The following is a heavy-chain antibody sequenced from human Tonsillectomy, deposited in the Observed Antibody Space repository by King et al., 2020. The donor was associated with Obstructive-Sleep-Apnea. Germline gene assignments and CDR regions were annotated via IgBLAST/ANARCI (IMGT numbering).Heavy chain of an antibody. CDR1: VFTFSSYS. Sequence: VQLVESGGGLVKPGGSLRLSCAASVFTFSSYSMNWVRQAPGKGLEWVSSISSSSSYIYYADSVKGRFTNSRDNAKNSLYLQMNSRRAEDTAVYYCGRDGRSYYYDSSGYFWGQGTLVTVSS. J-gene: IGHJ4*02. CDR2: ISSSSSYI. V-gene: IGHV3-21*01. CDR3: GRDGRSYYYDSSGYF. D-gene: IGHD3-22*01.